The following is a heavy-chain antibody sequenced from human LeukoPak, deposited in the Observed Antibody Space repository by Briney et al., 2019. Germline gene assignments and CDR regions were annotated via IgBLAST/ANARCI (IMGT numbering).Heavy chain of an antibody. CDR2: IIPIFGTA. Sequence: RASVKVSCKASGGTFSNYAISWVRQAPGQGLEWMGGIIPIFGTANYAQKFRGRVTITADKSTRTAYMELSSLRSEDTAVYYCARAVGGDGSGSLWGPGTLVTVSS. D-gene: IGHD3-10*01. J-gene: IGHJ4*02. V-gene: IGHV1-69*06. CDR3: ARAVGGDGSGSL. CDR1: GGTFSNYA.